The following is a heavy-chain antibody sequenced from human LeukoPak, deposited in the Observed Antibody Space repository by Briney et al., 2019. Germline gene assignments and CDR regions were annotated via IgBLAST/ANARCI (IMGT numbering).Heavy chain of an antibody. Sequence: GGSLRLSCAASGFTFSTYWMHWVRQVPGQGLVWVARFNGDGSSIRYADSVKGRFTISRDNAKNTLYLQMNSLGADDTAVYSCARELVVRARGYFDNWGQGTLVTVSS. CDR3: ARELVVRARGYFDN. CDR2: FNGDGSSI. V-gene: IGHV3-74*01. J-gene: IGHJ4*02. D-gene: IGHD2-2*01. CDR1: GFTFSTYW.